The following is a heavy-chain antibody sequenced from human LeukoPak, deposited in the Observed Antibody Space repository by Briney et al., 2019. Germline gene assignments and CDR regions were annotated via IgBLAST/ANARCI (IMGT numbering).Heavy chain of an antibody. Sequence: PGRSLRLSCAASGFTFDDYAMHWVRQAPGKGLEWVSDISWNSGSIGYADSVKGRFTISRDNAKNSLYLQMNSLRAEDMAFYYCAKGYSSSWYFPTLDYWGQGTLVTVSS. V-gene: IGHV3-9*03. CDR2: ISWNSGSI. CDR1: GFTFDDYA. D-gene: IGHD6-13*01. CDR3: AKGYSSSWYFPTLDY. J-gene: IGHJ4*02.